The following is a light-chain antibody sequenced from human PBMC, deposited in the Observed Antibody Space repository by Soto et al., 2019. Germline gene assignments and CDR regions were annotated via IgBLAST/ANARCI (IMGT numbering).Light chain of an antibody. Sequence: DIVLTQSPGTLSLSPGEKATLSCRASQSVTSNYLAWYQQKPGQAPRLLINGASSRATGIPDRFSGSGSGTDFTLTISRLEPEDFAVYYCQQYNNWPPMSTFGQGTKLEMK. V-gene: IGKV3-20*01. CDR1: QSVTSNY. CDR2: GAS. J-gene: IGKJ2*01. CDR3: QQYNNWPPMST.